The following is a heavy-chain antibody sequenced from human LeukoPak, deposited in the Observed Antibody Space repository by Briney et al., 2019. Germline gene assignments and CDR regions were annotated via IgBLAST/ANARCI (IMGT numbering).Heavy chain of an antibody. CDR3: AKNRWGSVATPDS. Sequence: GGSLRLSCAAPGFSFSDYDIHWVRLAPGKGLEWVTFIRYDGSNTYAESVKGRFTISRDNSKNTVYLQMNSLAIEDTAIYYCAKNRWGSVATPDSWGQGTVVTVSS. V-gene: IGHV3-30*02. D-gene: IGHD5-12*01. CDR1: GFSFSDYD. J-gene: IGHJ4*02. CDR2: IRYDGSNT.